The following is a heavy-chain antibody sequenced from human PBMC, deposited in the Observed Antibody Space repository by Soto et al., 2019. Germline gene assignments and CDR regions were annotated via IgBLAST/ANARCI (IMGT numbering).Heavy chain of an antibody. CDR1: GFTFSSYD. V-gene: IGHV3-13*01. Sequence: EVQLVESGGGLVQPGGSLRLSCAASGFTFSSYDMHWVRQATGKGLEWVSAIGTAGDTYYPGSVKGRFTISRENAKNSLDFQMNSLRDGDTAVYYCARDSRGGYCSGGSCRSDAFDIWGQGTMVTVSS. CDR2: IGTAGDT. D-gene: IGHD2-15*01. CDR3: ARDSRGGYCSGGSCRSDAFDI. J-gene: IGHJ3*02.